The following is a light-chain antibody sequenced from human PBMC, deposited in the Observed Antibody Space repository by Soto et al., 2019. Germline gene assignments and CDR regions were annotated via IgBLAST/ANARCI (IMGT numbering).Light chain of an antibody. CDR1: QDVSSK. CDR3: QQYIRWPLT. J-gene: IGKJ4*01. V-gene: IGKV3D-15*01. Sequence: LVVTHAPSTLSVSPVERVTLSCMTIQDVSSKLAWYQQKAGQAPSLLIYDASTRATGTPARFSGSGSGTEFTLAVSSLQSEDYAVYFCQQYIRWPLTFGGGTKV. CDR2: DAS.